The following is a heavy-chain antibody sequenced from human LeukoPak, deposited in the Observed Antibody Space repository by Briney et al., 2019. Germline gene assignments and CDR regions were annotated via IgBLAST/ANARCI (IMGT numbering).Heavy chain of an antibody. D-gene: IGHD3-10*01. V-gene: IGHV4-59*01. CDR1: GGSISSYY. CDR3: ARVDRDYYDSGSSFEY. Sequence: SETLSLTCTVSGGSISSYYWSWIRQPPGKGLEGIGDIYYSWSTNYNPSLKSRVTISVDTSKIQFSLKLSSVTAADTAVYYCARVDRDYYDSGSSFEYWGQGTLVTVSS. J-gene: IGHJ4*02. CDR2: IYYSWST.